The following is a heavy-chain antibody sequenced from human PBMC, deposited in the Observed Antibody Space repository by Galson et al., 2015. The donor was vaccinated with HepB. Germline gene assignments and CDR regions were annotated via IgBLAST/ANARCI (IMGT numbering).Heavy chain of an antibody. CDR2: IYYSGST. Sequence: TLSLTCTVSGGSISSGGYYWSWIRQHPGKGLEWIGYIYYSGSTYYNPSLKSRVTISVDTSKNQFSLKLSSVTAADTAVYYCARASCSGGSCYSLYYYYSMDQSRQGST. V-gene: IGHV4-31*03. CDR1: GGSISSGGYY. CDR3: ARASCSGGSCYSLYYYYSMDQ. J-gene: IGHJ6*02. D-gene: IGHD2-15*01.